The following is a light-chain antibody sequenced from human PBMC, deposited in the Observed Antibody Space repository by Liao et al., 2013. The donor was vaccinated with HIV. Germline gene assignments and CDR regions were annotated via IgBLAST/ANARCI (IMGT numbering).Light chain of an antibody. CDR1: ALPKLY. CDR3: QAWHTSSYV. Sequence: SYELTQPPSVSVSPGQTARITCSGDALPKLYAYWYQQKPGQAPVLVIYKDSERPSGIPERFSGSNSGNTATLTISGTQAVDEADYYCQAWHTSSYVFGTGTKVTVL. V-gene: IGLV3-25*02. J-gene: IGLJ1*01. CDR2: KDS.